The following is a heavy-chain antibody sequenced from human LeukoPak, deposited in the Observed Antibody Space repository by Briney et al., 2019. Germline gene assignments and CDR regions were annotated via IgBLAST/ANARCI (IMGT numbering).Heavy chain of an antibody. CDR3: ASGTVTTPFDY. CDR1: GYTFTSYA. J-gene: IGHJ4*02. CDR2: INAGNGNT. D-gene: IGHD4-17*01. V-gene: IGHV1-3*01. Sequence: ASVKVSCKASGYTFTSYAMHWVRQAPGQRLEWMGWINAGNGNTKHSQKFQGRVTITRDTSASTAYMELSSLRSEDTAVYYCASGTVTTPFDYWGQGTLVTVSS.